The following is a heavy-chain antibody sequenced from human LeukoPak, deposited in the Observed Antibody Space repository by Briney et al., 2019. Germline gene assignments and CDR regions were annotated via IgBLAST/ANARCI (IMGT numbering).Heavy chain of an antibody. CDR1: GYSISSGFY. CDR3: ARPYGSGSYYYFDY. CDR2: INHSGST. D-gene: IGHD3-10*01. V-gene: IGHV4-38-2*02. Sequence: SETLSLTCTVSGYSISSGFYWGWIRQPPGKGLEWIGEINHSGSTNYNPSLKSRVTISVDTSKNQFSLKLSSVTAADTAVYYCARPYGSGSYYYFDYWGQGTLVIVSS. J-gene: IGHJ4*02.